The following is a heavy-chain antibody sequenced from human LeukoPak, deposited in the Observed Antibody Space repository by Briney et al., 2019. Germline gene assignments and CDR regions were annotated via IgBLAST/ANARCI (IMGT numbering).Heavy chain of an antibody. Sequence: PGGSLRLSCAASGFTFSSYSMNWVRQAPGKGLEWVSSISSSSSYIYYADSVKGRFTISRDNSKNTLYLQMNSLRAEDTAVYYCATCVVTAPPGYFDLWGRGTLVTVSS. J-gene: IGHJ2*01. CDR2: ISSSSSYI. D-gene: IGHD2-21*02. CDR3: ATCVVTAPPGYFDL. CDR1: GFTFSSYS. V-gene: IGHV3-21*04.